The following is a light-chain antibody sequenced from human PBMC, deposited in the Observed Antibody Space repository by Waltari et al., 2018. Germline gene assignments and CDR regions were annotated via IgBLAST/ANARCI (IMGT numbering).Light chain of an antibody. V-gene: IGKV3D-15*01. J-gene: IGKJ3*01. CDR1: QSISNN. CDR3: QQYNNWPPLFT. CDR2: GAS. Sequence: EIVMTQSPATLSVSPGDRATLSCRASQSISNNLAWYQQKPGQAPRLLVYGASTRATGIPARFSGNRSGTEFTLTISSPQSEDFAVYYCQQYNNWPPLFTFGPGTKVDMK.